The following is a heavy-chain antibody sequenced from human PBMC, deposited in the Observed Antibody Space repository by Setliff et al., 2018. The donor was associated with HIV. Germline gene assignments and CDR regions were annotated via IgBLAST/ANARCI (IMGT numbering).Heavy chain of an antibody. CDR3: ARGRLPTGMDV. Sequence: TSETLSLTCTVSGGPISSYYWSWIRQPAGKGLEWIGRIYTSGSTNYNPSLKSRVTMSVDTSKNQFSLKLSSVTAADTAVYYCARGRLPTGMDVWGEGTTVTVSS. D-gene: IGHD4-17*01. J-gene: IGHJ6*04. CDR1: GGPISSYY. V-gene: IGHV4-4*07. CDR2: IYTSGST.